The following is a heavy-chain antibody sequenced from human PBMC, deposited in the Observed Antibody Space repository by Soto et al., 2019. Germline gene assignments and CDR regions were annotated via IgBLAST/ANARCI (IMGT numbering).Heavy chain of an antibody. D-gene: IGHD2-2*01. Sequence: PGESLKISCKGFGYNFGGYWIAWVRQMPGKGLEWMGIIFPADSGTRYSPSFQGQVSISVDTAITTTFLHLSSLRPSDTGTYFCARRGKYPNWLDPWGQGTLVTVSS. J-gene: IGHJ5*02. CDR2: IFPADSGT. CDR1: GYNFGGYW. CDR3: ARRGKYPNWLDP. V-gene: IGHV5-51*01.